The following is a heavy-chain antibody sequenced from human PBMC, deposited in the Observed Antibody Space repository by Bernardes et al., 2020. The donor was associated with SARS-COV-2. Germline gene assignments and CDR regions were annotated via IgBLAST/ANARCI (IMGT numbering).Heavy chain of an antibody. D-gene: IGHD2-21*01. Sequence: GGSLRLSCAASGFTFSSYGMHWFRQAPGKGLEWVAFISYDGSNKYYADSVKGRFTISRDNSKNTLYLQMNSLRAQDTAVYYCAKDGREMAILPLRTHRGAEGGDYWGQGTLVTVSS. V-gene: IGHV3-30*18. CDR1: GFTFSSYG. CDR3: AKDGREMAILPLRTHRGAEGGDY. J-gene: IGHJ4*02. CDR2: ISYDGSNK.